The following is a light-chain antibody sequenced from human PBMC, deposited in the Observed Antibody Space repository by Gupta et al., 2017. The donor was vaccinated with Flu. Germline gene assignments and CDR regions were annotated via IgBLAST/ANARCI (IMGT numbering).Light chain of an antibody. J-gene: IGLJ2*01. V-gene: IGLV3-1*01. CDR2: LDS. CDR1: KFGDNY. Sequence: QPASITCSRDKFGDNYASVSQQKPGQSPVLVILLDSGRPSGIPERVPCSNSGNSATPAITGTQSMDEADDDCHAWASDTAAVVFGGGTKLTVL. CDR3: HAWASDTAAVV.